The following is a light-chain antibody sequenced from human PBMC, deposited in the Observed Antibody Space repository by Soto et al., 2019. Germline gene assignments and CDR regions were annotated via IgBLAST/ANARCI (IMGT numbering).Light chain of an antibody. CDR2: KVS. Sequence: DFVMXXXPXXXPXXXXXPPSXSCRSSQRLVYSDGNTYLNWFQQRPGQSPRRLIYKVSNRDSGVPDRFSGSGSGTDFTLKISRVEAEDVGVYYCMQGTHWPVTFGQGTKVDIK. CDR3: MQGTHWPVT. CDR1: QRLVYSDGNTY. J-gene: IGKJ1*01. V-gene: IGKV2-30*01.